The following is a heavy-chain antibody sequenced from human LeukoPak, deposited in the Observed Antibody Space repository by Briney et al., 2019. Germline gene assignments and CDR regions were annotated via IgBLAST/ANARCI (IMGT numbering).Heavy chain of an antibody. J-gene: IGHJ6*02. CDR2: INRSGST. CDR1: GGSFSGYY. Sequence: SETLSLTYAVYGGSFSGYYWSWIRQPPGKGLEWIGEINRSGSTNYNPSLKSRVTISVDTSKNQFSLKLSSVTAADTAVYYCARALITVYYYYYGMDVWGQGTTVTVSS. V-gene: IGHV4-34*01. D-gene: IGHD3-22*01. CDR3: ARALITVYYYYYGMDV.